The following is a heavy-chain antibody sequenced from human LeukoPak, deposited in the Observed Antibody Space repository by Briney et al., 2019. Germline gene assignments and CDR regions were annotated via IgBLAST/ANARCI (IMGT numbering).Heavy chain of an antibody. D-gene: IGHD3-22*01. V-gene: IGHV1-69*05. CDR1: GGTFSSYA. CDR2: IIPIFGTA. J-gene: IGHJ3*02. Sequence: GASVKVSCKASGGTFSSYAISWVRQAPGQGLEWMGGIIPIFGTANYAQKFQGRVTITTDESTSTAYMELSSLRSEDTAVYYCARAESYYYDSSGQDDAFDIWGQGTMVTVSS. CDR3: ARAESYYYDSSGQDDAFDI.